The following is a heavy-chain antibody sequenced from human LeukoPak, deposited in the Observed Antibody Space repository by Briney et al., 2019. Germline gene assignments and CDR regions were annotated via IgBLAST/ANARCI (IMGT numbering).Heavy chain of an antibody. CDR2: ISQSGST. J-gene: IGHJ5*02. Sequence: SETLSLTCTVSGGSISSRSYYWGWIRQPPGKGLEWIGSISQSGSTYYNPSLKSRVTMSVDTSKNQFSLKLSSVTAADTAVYYCARGFSYYYGSGSTRQGWFDPWGQGTLVTVSS. V-gene: IGHV4-39*01. CDR1: GGSISSRSYY. CDR3: ARGFSYYYGSGSTRQGWFDP. D-gene: IGHD3-10*01.